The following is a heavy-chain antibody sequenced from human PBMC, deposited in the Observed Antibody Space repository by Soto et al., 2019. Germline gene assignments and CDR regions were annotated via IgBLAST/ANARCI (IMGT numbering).Heavy chain of an antibody. CDR1: GFTVSSNY. Sequence: GGSLRLSCAASGFTVSSNYMSWVRQAPGKGLEWVSVIYSGGSTYYADSVKGRFTISRDNSKNTLYLQMNRLRAEDTAVYYCASGPKEGLPAAIFYYYMDVWGKGTTVTVSS. J-gene: IGHJ6*03. D-gene: IGHD2-2*01. CDR3: ASGPKEGLPAAIFYYYMDV. CDR2: IYSGGST. V-gene: IGHV3-66*02.